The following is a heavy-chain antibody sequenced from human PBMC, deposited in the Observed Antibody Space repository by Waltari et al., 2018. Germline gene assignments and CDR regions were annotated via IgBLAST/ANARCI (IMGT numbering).Heavy chain of an antibody. CDR2: MSYNGAT. V-gene: IGHV4-39*02. D-gene: IGHD5-12*01. Sequence: QLQLQESGPGLGKPSETLSLTCIVSGGSITSNRHYWAWIRQPPGQGLEWIGTMSYNGATYSSPSLKSRVTVSRDTSNNHLSLTLGSVTAADTAVYYCATYIGASIGTAAFDVWGQGTMVTVSS. CDR1: GGSITSNRHY. CDR3: ATYIGASIGTAAFDV. J-gene: IGHJ3*01.